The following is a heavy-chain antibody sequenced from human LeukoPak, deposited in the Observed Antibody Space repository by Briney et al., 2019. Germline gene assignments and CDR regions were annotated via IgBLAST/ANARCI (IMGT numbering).Heavy chain of an antibody. V-gene: IGHV3-30-3*01. D-gene: IGHD5-24*01. J-gene: IGHJ4*02. CDR3: ARSSGDGSPDY. CDR1: GFTFGNSW. Sequence: GGSLRLSCAASGFTFGNSWMTWVRQAPGKGLEWVAVISYDGSNKYYADSVKGRFTISRDNSKNTLYLQMNSLRAEDTAAYYCARSSGDGSPDYWGQGTLVTVSS. CDR2: ISYDGSNK.